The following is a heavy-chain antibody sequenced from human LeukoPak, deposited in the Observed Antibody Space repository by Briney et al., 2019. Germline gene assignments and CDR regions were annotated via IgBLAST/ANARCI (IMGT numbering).Heavy chain of an antibody. J-gene: IGHJ4*02. D-gene: IGHD6-13*01. CDR3: ARVTSRTPAAGIDY. CDR1: GLTFSSHW. CDR2: ITNDGSST. V-gene: IGHV3-74*01. Sequence: GGSLRLSCAASGLTFSSHWMHWVRQAPGKGLVWVSRITNDGSSTAYADSVKGRFTISRDNAKNMLYLQMNSLRAEDTAVYHCARVTSRTPAAGIDYWGQGTLVTVSS.